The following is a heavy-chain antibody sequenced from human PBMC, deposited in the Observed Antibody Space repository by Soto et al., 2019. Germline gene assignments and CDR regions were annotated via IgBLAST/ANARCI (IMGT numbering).Heavy chain of an antibody. CDR1: VGTFISYT. CDR2: IIPILGIA. J-gene: IGHJ3*02. D-gene: IGHD2-2*01. CDR3: AGGIGVVPAAIAGAFDT. V-gene: IGHV1-69*02. Sequence: QVQLVQSGAEVKKPGSSVKVSCKASVGTFISYTLSWVRQAPGQGLEWMGRIIPILGIANYAQKLQGRATITADKSTRKADRELSSLSSEDTAVYYCAGGIGVVPAAIAGAFDTWGQGTMVTVSS.